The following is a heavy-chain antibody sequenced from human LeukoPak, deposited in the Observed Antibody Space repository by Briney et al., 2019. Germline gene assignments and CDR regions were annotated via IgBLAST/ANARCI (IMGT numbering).Heavy chain of an antibody. CDR3: ARVSPVYDSDAFDI. V-gene: IGHV3-30*04. CDR1: GFTFSSYA. D-gene: IGHD3-22*01. J-gene: IGHJ3*02. CDR2: ISYDGSNK. Sequence: GGSLRLSCAASGFTFSSYAMHWVRQAPGKGLEWVAVISYDGSNKYYADSVKGRFTISRDNSKNTLYLQMNSLSAEDTAVYYCARVSPVYDSDAFDIWGQGTMVTVSS.